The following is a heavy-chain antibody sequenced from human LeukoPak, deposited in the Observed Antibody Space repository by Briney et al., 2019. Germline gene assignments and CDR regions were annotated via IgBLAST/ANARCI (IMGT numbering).Heavy chain of an antibody. CDR1: GGSISTYY. CDR3: AGEPPAGFRFDY. J-gene: IGHJ4*02. D-gene: IGHD2-2*01. CDR2: IYYGGST. Sequence: PSETLSLTCTVSGGSISTYYWTWIRQPPGKGLEWIGYIYYGGSTTYNPSLKSRVTMSLDTSKNQFSLKLSSVTAADTAVYYCAGEPPAGFRFDYWGQGTLVNVSS. V-gene: IGHV4-59*08.